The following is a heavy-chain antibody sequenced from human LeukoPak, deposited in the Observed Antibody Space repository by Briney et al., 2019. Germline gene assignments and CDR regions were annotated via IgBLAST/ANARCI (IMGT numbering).Heavy chain of an antibody. J-gene: IGHJ4*02. V-gene: IGHV3-7*04. CDR3: TRVTTNGYFEY. CDR1: GFTFSDYA. CDR2: IKYDESEK. Sequence: PGRSLRLSCAASGFTFSDYAMHWVRQAPGKGLEWVASIKYDESEKHYVDSVKGRFTISRDNAKNSLYLQMNSLRGEDTAVYFCTRVTTNGYFEYWGQGSLVTVSS. D-gene: IGHD1-1*01.